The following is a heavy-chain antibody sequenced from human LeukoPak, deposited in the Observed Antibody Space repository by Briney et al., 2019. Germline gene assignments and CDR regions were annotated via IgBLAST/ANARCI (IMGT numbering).Heavy chain of an antibody. CDR1: GYRFTSYW. V-gene: IGHV5-51*01. CDR2: IYPGDSDT. D-gene: IGHD6-13*01. J-gene: IGHJ4*02. CDR3: ARLLGSSSSSWASFDY. Sequence: GESLKISCKGSGYRFTSYWIGWVRQMPGKGLEWMGLIYPGDSDTRYSPSFQGQVTFSADKSISTAYLQWSSLKASDTAMYYCARLLGSSSSSWASFDYWGQGTLVTVSS.